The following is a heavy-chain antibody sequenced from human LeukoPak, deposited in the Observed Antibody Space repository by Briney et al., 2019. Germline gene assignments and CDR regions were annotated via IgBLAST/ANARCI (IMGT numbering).Heavy chain of an antibody. CDR3: ARDLGYCSGGSCSYYFDY. CDR2: IYHSGST. V-gene: IGHV4-30-2*05. J-gene: IGHJ4*02. CDR1: GGSISSGGYS. Sequence: SETLSLTCAVSGGSISSGGYSWSWIRQPPGKGLEWIGYIYHSGSTYYNPSLKSRVTISVDTSKNQFSLKLSSVTAADTAVYYCARDLGYCSGGSCSYYFDYWGQGTLVTVSS. D-gene: IGHD2-15*01.